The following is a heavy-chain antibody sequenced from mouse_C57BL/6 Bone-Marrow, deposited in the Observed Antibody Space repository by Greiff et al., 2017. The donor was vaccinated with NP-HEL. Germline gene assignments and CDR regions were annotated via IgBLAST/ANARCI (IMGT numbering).Heavy chain of an antibody. D-gene: IGHD1-1*01. V-gene: IGHV1-64*01. CDR2: IHPNSGST. CDR1: GYTFTSYW. Sequence: QVQLQQPGAELVKPGASVKLSCKASGYTFTSYWMHWVKQRPGQGLEWIGMIHPNSGSTNYNEKFKSKATLTVDKSSSTAYMQLSSLTSEDSAIYYCARPPHYYGSSYTRFACWGQGTLVTVSA. CDR3: ARPPHYYGSSYTRFAC. J-gene: IGHJ3*01.